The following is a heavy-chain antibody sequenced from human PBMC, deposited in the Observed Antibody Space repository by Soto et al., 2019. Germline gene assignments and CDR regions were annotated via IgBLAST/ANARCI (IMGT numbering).Heavy chain of an antibody. CDR3: TTDLTFNWNYPRGY. CDR1: GFTFSNAC. CDR2: IKSKTDGGTT. V-gene: IGHV3-15*01. D-gene: IGHD1-7*01. J-gene: IGHJ4*02. Sequence: EVQLVESGGGLVKPGGSLRLSCAASGFTFSNACMSWVRQAPGKGLEWVGRIKSKTDGGTTDYAAPVKGRFTISRDDSKNTLYLQMNSLKTEDTAVYYCTTDLTFNWNYPRGYWGQGTLVTVSS.